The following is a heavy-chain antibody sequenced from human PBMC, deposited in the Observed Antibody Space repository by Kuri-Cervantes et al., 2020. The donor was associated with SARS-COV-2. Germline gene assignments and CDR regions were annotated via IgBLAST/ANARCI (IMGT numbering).Heavy chain of an antibody. CDR3: ATALAVTMNWFDP. Sequence: ASVKVSCKASGYTFTSYDINWVRQATGQGLEWMGWMNPNSGNTGYAQKFQGRVTMTRNTSISTAYMELSSLRSEDTAVYYCATALAVTMNWFDPWGQGTLVTVSS. CDR1: GYTFTSYD. CDR2: MNPNSGNT. D-gene: IGHD4-17*01. J-gene: IGHJ5*02. V-gene: IGHV1-8*01.